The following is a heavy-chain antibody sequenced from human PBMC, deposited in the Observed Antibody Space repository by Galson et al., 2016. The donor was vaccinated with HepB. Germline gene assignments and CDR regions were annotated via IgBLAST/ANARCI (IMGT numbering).Heavy chain of an antibody. CDR1: GGSISTGYY. Sequence: LSLTCTVSGGSISTGYYWNWIRQAPGKGLVWIASIFFSGTTTYNPSLKSRVTISVDTSKNQFSLKLTSVTAADSAVYYCARGLVYFDFGMDVWGQGTTVTVSS. D-gene: IGHD6-6*01. CDR2: IFFSGTT. V-gene: IGHV4-59*12. J-gene: IGHJ6*02. CDR3: ARGLVYFDFGMDV.